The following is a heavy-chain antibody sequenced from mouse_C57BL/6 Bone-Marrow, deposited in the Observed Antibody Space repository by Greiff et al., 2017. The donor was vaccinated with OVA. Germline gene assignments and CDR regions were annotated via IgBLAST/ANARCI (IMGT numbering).Heavy chain of an antibody. J-gene: IGHJ4*01. Sequence: EVQGVESGGGLVQPGGSLKLSCAASGFTFSDYYMYWVRQTPEKRLEWVAYISNGGGSTYYPDTVKGRFTISRDNAKNTLYLQMSRLKSEDTAMYYCASHSKGYAMDYWGQGTSVTVSS. CDR3: ASHSKGYAMDY. V-gene: IGHV5-12*01. CDR1: GFTFSDYY. CDR2: ISNGGGST. D-gene: IGHD2-5*01.